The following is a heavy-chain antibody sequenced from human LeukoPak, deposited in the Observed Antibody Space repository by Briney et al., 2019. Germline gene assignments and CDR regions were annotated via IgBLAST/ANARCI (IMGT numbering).Heavy chain of an antibody. CDR2: IYPGDSDT. D-gene: IGHD2-21*01. J-gene: IGHJ5*02. V-gene: IGHV5-51*01. CDR1: GYSFTSYW. Sequence: GESLKITCKGSGYSFTSYWIGWVRQMPGKGLEWMGIIYPGDSDTRYSPSFQGQVTISVDKSISTAYLQWSSLKASDTAMCYCARRAIPTNWLDPWGQGTLVTVSS. CDR3: ARRAIPTNWLDP.